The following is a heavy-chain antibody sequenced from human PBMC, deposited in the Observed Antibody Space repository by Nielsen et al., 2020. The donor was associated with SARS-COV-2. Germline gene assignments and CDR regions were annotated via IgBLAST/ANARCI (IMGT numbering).Heavy chain of an antibody. CDR3: ARSLRGYSYGRHFDY. D-gene: IGHD5-18*01. CDR1: GGSFSGYY. J-gene: IGHJ4*02. Sequence: SRPLSPTFPLLGGSFSGYYWTWSRQLPGKGLEWIGEINHSGITNYNPAPKSRVTISVDTSKNQFSLKLSSVTAADTAVYYCARSLRGYSYGRHFDYWGQGTLVTVSS. CDR2: INHSGIT. V-gene: IGHV4-34*01.